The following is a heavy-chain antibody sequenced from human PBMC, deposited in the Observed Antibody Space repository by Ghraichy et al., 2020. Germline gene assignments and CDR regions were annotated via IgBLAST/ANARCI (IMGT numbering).Heavy chain of an antibody. V-gene: IGHV4-61*01. Sequence: SETLSLTCTVSGDSVSSANYFWSWIRQPPGKGLEWIAYIYYNGNTNYNPSLKSRLAISLDTSKNQFSLKLSSVTAADTALYYCAADSYSTAGVAFDIWGQGTMVTVSS. D-gene: IGHD3-10*01. CDR3: AADSYSTAGVAFDI. CDR1: GDSVSSANYF. J-gene: IGHJ3*02. CDR2: IYYNGNT.